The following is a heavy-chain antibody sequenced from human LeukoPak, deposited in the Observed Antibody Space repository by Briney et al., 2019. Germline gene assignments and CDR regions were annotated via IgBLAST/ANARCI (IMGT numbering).Heavy chain of an antibody. D-gene: IGHD2-2*01. CDR2: IYHSGST. CDR1: GGSFSGYY. J-gene: IGHJ3*02. Sequence: SETLSLTCAVYGGSFSGYYWSWIRQPPGKGLEWIGEIYHSGSTNYNPSLKSRVTISVDKSKNQFSLKLSSVTAADTAVYYCARDSTSRSTSNAFDIWGQGTMVTVSS. V-gene: IGHV4-34*01. CDR3: ARDSTSRSTSNAFDI.